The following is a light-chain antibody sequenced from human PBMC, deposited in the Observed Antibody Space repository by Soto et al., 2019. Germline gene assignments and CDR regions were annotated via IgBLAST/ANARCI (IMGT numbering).Light chain of an antibody. J-gene: IGKJ1*01. CDR2: DAS. CDR3: QQRSNWPWT. CDR1: QSVSSY. V-gene: IGKV3-11*01. Sequence: EIVLTQSPATLSLSPGERATLSCRASQSVSSYLAWYQQKPGQAPGLLIYDASNRATGIPARFSGSGSGTDFTLTISSLEPEEFAVYYRQQRSNWPWTFGQGTKLEIK.